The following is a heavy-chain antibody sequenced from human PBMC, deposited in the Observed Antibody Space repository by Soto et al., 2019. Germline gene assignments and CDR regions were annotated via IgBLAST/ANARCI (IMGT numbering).Heavy chain of an antibody. V-gene: IGHV1-18*01. CDR2: ISAYNGNT. D-gene: IGHD3-10*01. CDR1: GYTFTSYG. Sequence: ASVKVSCKASGYTFTSYGISWVRQAPGQGLEWMGWISAYNGNTNYAQKLQGRVTMTTDTSTSTAYMELRSLRSDDTAVYYCARVRAPVDYYGMDVWGQGTTVTVSS. CDR3: ARVRAPVDYYGMDV. J-gene: IGHJ6*02.